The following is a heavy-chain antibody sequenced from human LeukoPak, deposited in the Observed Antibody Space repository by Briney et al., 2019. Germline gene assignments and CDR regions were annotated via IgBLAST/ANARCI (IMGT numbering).Heavy chain of an antibody. CDR2: IIPILGIA. CDR1: GGTFSSYA. V-gene: IGHV1-69*04. D-gene: IGHD3-9*01. J-gene: IGHJ5*02. Sequence: SVKVSCKASGGTFSSYAISWVRQAPGQGLEWMGRIIPILGIANYAQKFQGRVTITADKSTSTAYMELSSLRSDDTAVYYCARGRTLTGYSSGFDPWGQGTQVTVSS. CDR3: ARGRTLTGYSSGFDP.